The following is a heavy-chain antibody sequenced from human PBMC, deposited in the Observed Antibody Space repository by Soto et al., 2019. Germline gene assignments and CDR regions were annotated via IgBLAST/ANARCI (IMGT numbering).Heavy chain of an antibody. V-gene: IGHV6-1*01. CDR1: GDSVSKNSAT. J-gene: IGHJ2*01. CDR3: ARGSLRGGNWYFDL. D-gene: IGHD3-16*01. CDR2: TYYRSKWYN. Sequence: QEQLQQSGPGLVKPSQTLSLTCAISGDSVSKNSATWNWIRQSPARGLEWLGRTYYRSKWYNDXAASVKSRVTXXPXTXXNQFSLQLNSVTPEDTAVYYCARGSLRGGNWYFDLWGHGTLVTVSS.